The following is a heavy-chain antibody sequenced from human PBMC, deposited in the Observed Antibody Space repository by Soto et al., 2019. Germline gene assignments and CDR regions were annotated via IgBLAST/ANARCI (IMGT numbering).Heavy chain of an antibody. CDR2: IITILGIA. J-gene: IGHJ4*02. D-gene: IGHD2-15*01. Sequence: SVKVSCKASGGTFSSYTISWVRQAPGQGLEWMGRIITILGIANYAQKFQGRVTITADKSTSTAYMELSSLRSEDTAVYYCASCVGGSCYSGYFDYWGQGTLVTVSS. CDR1: GGTFSSYT. CDR3: ASCVGGSCYSGYFDY. V-gene: IGHV1-69*02.